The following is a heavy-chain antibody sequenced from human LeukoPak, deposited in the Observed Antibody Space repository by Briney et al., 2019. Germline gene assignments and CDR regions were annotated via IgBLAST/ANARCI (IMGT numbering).Heavy chain of an antibody. Sequence: SHTLSLTCAISGDSVSSKSAAWNWIRQSPSRGLEGLGRTYYRSKWFNGYAVSVKSRITVNPDTSKNQFSLQLSSVTPEDTAVYFCARGFGYGFDIWGQGTMVTVSS. V-gene: IGHV6-1*01. J-gene: IGHJ3*02. D-gene: IGHD3-10*01. CDR1: GDSVSSKSAA. CDR3: ARGFGYGFDI. CDR2: TYYRSKWFN.